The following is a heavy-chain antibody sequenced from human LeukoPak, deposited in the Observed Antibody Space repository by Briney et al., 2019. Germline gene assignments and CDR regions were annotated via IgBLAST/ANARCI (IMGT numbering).Heavy chain of an antibody. CDR2: ISYDGSNK. CDR1: GFTFSSYG. CDR3: AKEQYCSSTSCLPTASDDAFDI. Sequence: PGRSLRLSCAASGFTFSSYGMHWVRQAPGKGLEWVAVISYDGSNKYYADSVKGRFTISRDNSKNTLYLQMNSLRAEDTAVYYCAKEQYCSSTSCLPTASDDAFDIWGQGTMVTVSS. D-gene: IGHD2-2*01. J-gene: IGHJ3*02. V-gene: IGHV3-30*18.